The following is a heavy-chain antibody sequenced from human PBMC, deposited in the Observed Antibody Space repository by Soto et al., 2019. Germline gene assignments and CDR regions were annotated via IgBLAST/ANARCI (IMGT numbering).Heavy chain of an antibody. CDR3: ATDADKVWFGELLSPKNYYYGMDV. J-gene: IGHJ6*02. CDR2: IIPIFETT. Sequence: QVQLVQSGAEVKKPGSSVKVSCRASGGTFNSHAISWVRQAPGQGLEWMGGIIPIFETTNYAQKFQGRVTITADESMTTAYMEVSGLRSEDTAVYYCATDADKVWFGELLSPKNYYYGMDVWGQGTTVTVSS. D-gene: IGHD3-10*01. CDR1: GGTFNSHA. V-gene: IGHV1-69*12.